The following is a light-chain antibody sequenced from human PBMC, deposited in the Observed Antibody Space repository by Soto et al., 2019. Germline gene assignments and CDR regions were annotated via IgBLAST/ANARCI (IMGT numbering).Light chain of an antibody. J-gene: IGLJ1*01. Sequence: QSALTQTASVSGSPGQSITTSCTGTRSDVGGYNLVSWFQQSPGKVPKLIIYEVSKRPSGVSDRFSGSKTDDTASLTISGLQAEDEADYFCCSYAGYSTLVFGTGTKVTVL. V-gene: IGLV2-23*02. CDR3: CSYAGYSTLV. CDR1: RSDVGGYNL. CDR2: EVS.